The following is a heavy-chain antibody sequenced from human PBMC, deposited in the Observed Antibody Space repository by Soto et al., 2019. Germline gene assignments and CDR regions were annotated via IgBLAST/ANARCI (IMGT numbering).Heavy chain of an antibody. CDR2: INPSGST. Sequence: QVQLQQWGAGLLKPSETLSFTCAVYGGSFSGYYWSWIRQPPGKGLEWIGEINPSGSTNYNPSLKSRVTISVDTSKNQFSLKLSSVTAADTAVYYCARGGGPRHYGSGSRPFDYWGQGTLVTVSS. CDR3: ARGGGPRHYGSGSRPFDY. D-gene: IGHD3-10*01. J-gene: IGHJ4*02. CDR1: GGSFSGYY. V-gene: IGHV4-34*01.